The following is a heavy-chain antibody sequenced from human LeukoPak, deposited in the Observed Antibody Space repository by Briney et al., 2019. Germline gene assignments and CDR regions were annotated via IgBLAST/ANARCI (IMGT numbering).Heavy chain of an antibody. CDR1: DFIFRNSW. D-gene: IGHD2-2*01. CDR3: ARLAVPPGNRGWYYEQ. Sequence: GGSLSLSRQAPDFIFRNSWLSWAPLAQGERPGWVANINQGGSATYYVDSVKGRFTISRDNAKNSLDLQMNSLRVEDTAIYYCARLAVPPGNRGWYYEQWGQGTLVTVSS. J-gene: IGHJ4*02. CDR2: INQGGSAT. V-gene: IGHV3-7*03.